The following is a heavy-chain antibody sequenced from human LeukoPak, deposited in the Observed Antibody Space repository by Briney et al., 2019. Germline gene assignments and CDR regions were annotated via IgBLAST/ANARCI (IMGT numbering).Heavy chain of an antibody. J-gene: IGHJ4*02. Sequence: GGSLRLSCAAPGFTFSSYWMHWVRQAPGKGLMWVSRINSDGSRTTYADSVRGRFTISRDNAKSTLYLQMNSLRAEDTAVYYCARVRDDYTYFDCWGQGTLVTVSP. CDR1: GFTFSSYW. D-gene: IGHD4-11*01. CDR3: ARVRDDYTYFDC. CDR2: INSDGSRT. V-gene: IGHV3-74*01.